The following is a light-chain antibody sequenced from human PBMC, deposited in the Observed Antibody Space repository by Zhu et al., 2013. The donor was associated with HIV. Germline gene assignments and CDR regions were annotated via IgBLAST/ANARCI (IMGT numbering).Light chain of an antibody. V-gene: IGKV3-20*01. CDR3: QQYGSPWT. CDR2: GAS. J-gene: IGKJ1*01. Sequence: EIVLTQSPGTLSLSPGERATLSCRASQSVSRSYLAWYQQKPGQAPRLLIYGASNRATGIPDRFSGSGSGTDFTLTISRLQPEDFAVYYCQQYGSPWTFGQGTKVEIK. CDR1: QSVSRSY.